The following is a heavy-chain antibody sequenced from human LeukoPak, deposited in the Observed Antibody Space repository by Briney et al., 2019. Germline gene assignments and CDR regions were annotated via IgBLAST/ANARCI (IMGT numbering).Heavy chain of an antibody. CDR3: ARDLEDDGCADY. CDR2: INYSGST. J-gene: IGHJ4*02. Sequence: SEILSLTCTVPGGSISSSSYYWGWIRQPPGKGLEWLGSINYSGSTYYNPSLKSRVTVSVDTSKNQFSLKLSSVTAADTAVYYCARDLEDDGCADYWGRGTLVTVSS. CDR1: GGSISSSSYY. D-gene: IGHD5-24*01. V-gene: IGHV4-39*07.